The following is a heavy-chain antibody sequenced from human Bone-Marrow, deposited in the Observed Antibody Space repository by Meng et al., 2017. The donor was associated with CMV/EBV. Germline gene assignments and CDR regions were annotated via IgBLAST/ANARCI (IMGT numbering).Heavy chain of an antibody. CDR2: IKQDGSEK. CDR1: GFTFSSYW. D-gene: IGHD1-14*01. CDR3: AREHRRPIPPDLDY. V-gene: IGHV3-7*01. J-gene: IGHJ4*02. Sequence: GESLKISCAASGFTFSSYWMSWVRQAPGKGLEWVANIKQDGSEKYYVSSVKGRFTISRDNAKNSLYLQLNSLRADDTAVYYCAREHRRPIPPDLDYWGLGTLVTVSS.